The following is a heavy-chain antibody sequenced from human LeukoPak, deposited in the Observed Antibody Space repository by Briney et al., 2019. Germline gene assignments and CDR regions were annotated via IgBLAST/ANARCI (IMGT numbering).Heavy chain of an antibody. CDR1: GGSFSDYY. D-gene: IGHD4/OR15-4a*01. CDR3: ARDTIGAFSYGLDV. J-gene: IGHJ6*02. Sequence: PSETLSLTCAVYGGSFSDYYWSWIRQPPGKGLGLEWIGEINHSGNTNYTPSLKSRVTISVDTSKNQFSLRLSSVTAADTAVYYCARDTIGAFSYGLDVWGQGTTVTVSS. V-gene: IGHV4-34*01. CDR2: INHSGNT.